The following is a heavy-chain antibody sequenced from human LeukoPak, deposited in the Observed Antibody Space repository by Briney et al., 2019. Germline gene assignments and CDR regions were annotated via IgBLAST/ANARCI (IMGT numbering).Heavy chain of an antibody. CDR1: GGSFNGYF. CDR2: INHSGST. D-gene: IGHD6-13*01. J-gene: IGHJ6*02. Sequence: SETLSLTCAVYGGSFNGYFWSWIRQPPGKGLEWIGEINHSGSTNYNPSLKSRVTISVDTSKNQFSLKLSSVTAADTAVYYCARIPGYSSSWYLGHYYYGMDVWGQGTTVTVSS. CDR3: ARIPGYSSSWYLGHYYYGMDV. V-gene: IGHV4-34*01.